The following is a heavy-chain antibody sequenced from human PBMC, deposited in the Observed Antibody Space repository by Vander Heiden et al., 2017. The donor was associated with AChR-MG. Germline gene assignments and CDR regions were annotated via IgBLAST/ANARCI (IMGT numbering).Heavy chain of an antibody. V-gene: IGHV1-2*06. J-gene: IGHJ3*02. CDR1: GYTFTGHF. CDR3: AREDIGGDYAFDI. D-gene: IGHD2-15*01. CDR2: INPNSGGT. Sequence: HVPLVQSGAEVTKPGASVKVSCKASGYTFTGHFLPWVPQPPGQGPGWMGRINPNSGGTNYAQKFQGRVTRTRETSISTDDRELSRLRSDDTAVYYCAREDIGGDYAFDIWGQGTMGTVAA.